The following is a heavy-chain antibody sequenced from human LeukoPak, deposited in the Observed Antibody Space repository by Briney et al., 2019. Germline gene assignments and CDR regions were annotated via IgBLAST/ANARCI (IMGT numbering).Heavy chain of an antibody. CDR3: ARGGYCSSTSCIWAFDY. V-gene: IGHV3-30-3*01. D-gene: IGHD2-2*01. J-gene: IGHJ4*02. CDR2: ISYDGSNK. CDR1: GFTFSSYA. Sequence: GGSLRLSCAASGFTFSSYAMHWVRQAPGKGLEWVAVISYDGSNKYYADSVKGRFTISRDNSKNTLYLQMSSLRAEDTAVYYCARGGYCSSTSCIWAFDYWGQGTLSPSPQ.